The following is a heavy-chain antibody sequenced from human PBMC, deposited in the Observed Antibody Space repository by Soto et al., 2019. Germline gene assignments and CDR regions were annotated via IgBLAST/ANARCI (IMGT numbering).Heavy chain of an antibody. CDR1: GYDFTTYG. CDR3: ARGRYGDY. J-gene: IGHJ4*02. Sequence: QVHLVQSGAEVKKPGASVKVSCKGSGYDFTTYGITWVRQAPGQGLEWMAWISAHNGNTDYAQKLQGRVTVTRDTSTSTAYMELRSLRSDDTAVYYGARGRYGDYWGQGALVTGSS. V-gene: IGHV1-18*01. CDR2: ISAHNGNT. D-gene: IGHD1-1*01.